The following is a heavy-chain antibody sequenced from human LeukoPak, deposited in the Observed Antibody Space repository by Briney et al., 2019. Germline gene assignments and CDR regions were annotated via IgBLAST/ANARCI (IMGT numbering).Heavy chain of an antibody. Sequence: GGSLRLSCAASGFTFSTYAMSWVRQAPGKGLEWVSHISDNGASTFYADSVKGRFTISRDNSKNTLYLQMNSLRAEDTAVYYCARTHTAMDYWGQGTLVTVSS. V-gene: IGHV3-23*01. CDR2: ISDNGAST. CDR1: GFTFSTYA. D-gene: IGHD5-18*01. J-gene: IGHJ4*02. CDR3: ARTHTAMDY.